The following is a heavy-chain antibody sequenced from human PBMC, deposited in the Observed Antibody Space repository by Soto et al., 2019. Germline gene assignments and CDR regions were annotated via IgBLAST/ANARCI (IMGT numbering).Heavy chain of an antibody. V-gene: IGHV4-31*03. CDR2: IYHSGMT. CDR3: ATVRWELNDAFDI. CDR1: GGSISTGGYY. Sequence: QVQLQESGPGLVKPSQTLSLTCTVSGGSISTGGYYWSWIRQHPGRGLEWIGYIYHSGMTFSNPSLQSRVAISIDTSKNKFSLNPSSVTAADTAVYYCATVRWELNDAFDIWGQGTMVSVSS. D-gene: IGHD1-26*01. J-gene: IGHJ3*02.